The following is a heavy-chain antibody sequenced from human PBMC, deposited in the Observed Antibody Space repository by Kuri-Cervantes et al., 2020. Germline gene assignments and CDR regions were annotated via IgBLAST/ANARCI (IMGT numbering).Heavy chain of an antibody. CDR2: INHSGST. J-gene: IGHJ4*02. D-gene: IGHD3-22*01. CDR1: GYSISSGYY. CDR3: ARGYPYDTSGN. V-gene: IGHV4-38-2*01. Sequence: SETLSLTCAVSGYSISSGYYWGWIRQPPGKGLEWIGEINHSGSTNNNPSPKSRVTISVDTSKNQFSLKLNSVTAADTAVYYCARGYPYDTSGNWGQGTLVTVSS.